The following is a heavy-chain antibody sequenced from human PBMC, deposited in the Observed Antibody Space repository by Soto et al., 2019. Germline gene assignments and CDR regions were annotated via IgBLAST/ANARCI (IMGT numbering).Heavy chain of an antibody. CDR1: GFTFSSYA. D-gene: IGHD2-2*01. Sequence: PGGSLRLSCAASGFTFSSYAMHWVRRAPGKGLEWVAVISYDGSNKYYADSVKGRFTISRDNSKNTLYLQMNSLRAEDTAVYYCARGLGYCISTSCYFGYWGRGTLVTVSS. CDR3: ARGLGYCISTSCYFGY. J-gene: IGHJ4*02. CDR2: ISYDGSNK. V-gene: IGHV3-30-3*01.